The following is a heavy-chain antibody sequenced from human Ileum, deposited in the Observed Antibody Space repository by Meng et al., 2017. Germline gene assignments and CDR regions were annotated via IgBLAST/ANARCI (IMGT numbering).Heavy chain of an antibody. D-gene: IGHD1-26*01. CDR1: GYTFTRYS. J-gene: IGHJ6*02. V-gene: IGHV1-3*01. CDR2: INGGNGDR. Sequence: QVQRVQSGAEVKKQGAAVKVTCKASGYTFTRYSIHWVRQAPGQRLEWMGWINGGNGDRMYSQNFQGRVTFTRDISASIAYLELSSLRSEDTAVYYCARATSSLYGMDVWGQGTTVTVSS. CDR3: ARATSSLYGMDV.